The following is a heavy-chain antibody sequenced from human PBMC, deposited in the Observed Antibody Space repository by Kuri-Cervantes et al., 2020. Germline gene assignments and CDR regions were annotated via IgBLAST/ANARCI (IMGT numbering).Heavy chain of an antibody. CDR3: ARGGTGYELYYFDY. CDR2: ISAYNGNT. V-gene: IGHV1-18*01. Sequence: ASVKVSCKASGYTFTSYAINWVRQAPGQGLEWMGWISAYNGNTNYAQKLQGRVTMTTDTSTSAAYMELRSLRSDDTAVYYCARGGTGYELYYFDYWGQGTLVTVSS. D-gene: IGHD3/OR15-3a*01. J-gene: IGHJ4*02. CDR1: GYTFTSYA.